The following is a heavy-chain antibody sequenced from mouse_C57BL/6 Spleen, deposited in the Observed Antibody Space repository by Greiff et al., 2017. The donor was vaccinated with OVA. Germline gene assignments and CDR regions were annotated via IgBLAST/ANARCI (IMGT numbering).Heavy chain of an antibody. D-gene: IGHD1-1*01. CDR2: INPSNGGT. Sequence: QVQLKQPGTELVKPGASVKLSCKASGYTFTSYWMHWVKQRPGQGLEWIGNINPSNGGTNYNEKFKSKATLTVDKSSSTAYMQLSSLTSEDSAVYYCARSPLYYGSSYDAMGYWGQGTSVTVSS. CDR1: GYTFTSYW. CDR3: ARSPLYYGSSYDAMGY. V-gene: IGHV1-53*01. J-gene: IGHJ4*01.